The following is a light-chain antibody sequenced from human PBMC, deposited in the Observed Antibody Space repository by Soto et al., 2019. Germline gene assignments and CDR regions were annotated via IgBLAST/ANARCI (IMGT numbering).Light chain of an antibody. Sequence: ETLLTQSPGTLSLCPGERATLSCRASQSVSSNYLAWYQHIPGQAPRLLIYGASTRATGIPDRSSGSGSGTDFTLTISRLEPEDFAVYYCQQFDRSLPSWTFGQGTKVE. CDR3: QQFDRSLPSWT. V-gene: IGKV3-20*01. J-gene: IGKJ1*01. CDR1: QSVSSNY. CDR2: GAS.